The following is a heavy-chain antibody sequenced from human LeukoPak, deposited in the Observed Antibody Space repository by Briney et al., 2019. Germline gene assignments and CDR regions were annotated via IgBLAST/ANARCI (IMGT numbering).Heavy chain of an antibody. CDR2: IAYSGGSS. D-gene: IGHD2-15*01. Sequence: GGSLRLSCTVSGFTLSSYEMSWVRQAPGKGVEWGSSIAYSGGSSYYADSVKGRFTISRDNAKNSLYLPMNSRRAEDTAVYLCARDRDFSYSFAYRDVWGKGTTVTVSS. V-gene: IGHV3-23*01. J-gene: IGHJ6*03. CDR1: GFTLSSYE. CDR3: ARDRDFSYSFAYRDV.